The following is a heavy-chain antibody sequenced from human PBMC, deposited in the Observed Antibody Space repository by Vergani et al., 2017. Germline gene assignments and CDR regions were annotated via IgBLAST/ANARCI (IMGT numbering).Heavy chain of an antibody. Sequence: EVQLVESGGGLVQPGRSLRLSCTASGFTFGDYAMSWVRQAPGKGLEWVGFIRSKAYGGTTEYAASVKGRFTISRDDSKSIAYLQMNSLKTEDTAVYYCTPGVSGWEFAYWGQGTLVTVYS. V-gene: IGHV3-49*04. J-gene: IGHJ4*02. CDR1: GFTFGDYA. CDR3: TPGVSGWEFAY. D-gene: IGHD6-19*01. CDR2: IRSKAYGGTT.